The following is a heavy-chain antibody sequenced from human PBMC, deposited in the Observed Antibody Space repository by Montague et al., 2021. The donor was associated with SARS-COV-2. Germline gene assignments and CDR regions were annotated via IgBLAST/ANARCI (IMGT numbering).Heavy chain of an antibody. CDR3: ARTWRFGQGYGLDI. CDR2: AYYVPSTNRANT. V-gene: IGHV4-59*01. Sequence: SETLSLTCSVSGDSISSYYYNWIRQTPGKGLEWIGYAYYVPSTNRANTNSNPSLKRRVTISLDTSENQFSLKLSSVTAADTAVYYCARTWRFGQGYGLDIWGQGTMVTVSS. D-gene: IGHD3-16*01. CDR1: GDSISSYY. J-gene: IGHJ3*02.